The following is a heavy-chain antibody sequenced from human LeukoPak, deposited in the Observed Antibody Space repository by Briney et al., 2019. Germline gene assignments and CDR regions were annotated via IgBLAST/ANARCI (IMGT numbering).Heavy chain of an antibody. V-gene: IGHV3-7*03. CDR1: GFTFSSYW. CDR2: INQDGSEK. D-gene: IGHD3-9*01. CDR3: AKDMGYDILTGFAC. J-gene: IGHJ4*02. Sequence: TGGSLRLSCAASGFTFSSYWMTWVRQAPGKGLEWVANINQDGSEKYYVDSVKGRFTISRDNAKNSLYLQMDSLRAEDTALYYCAKDMGYDILTGFACWGQGTLVTVSS.